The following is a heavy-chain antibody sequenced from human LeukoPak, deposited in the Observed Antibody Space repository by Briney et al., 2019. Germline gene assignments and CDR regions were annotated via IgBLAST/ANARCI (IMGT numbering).Heavy chain of an antibody. Sequence: PSETLSLTCAVYGGSFSGYYWSWIRQPPGKGLEWIGEINHSGSPNYNPSLKSRVTISVDKSKNQFSLKLSSVTAADTAVYYCARTYDSSGYYYAFDYWGQGTLVTVSS. V-gene: IGHV4-34*01. CDR3: ARTYDSSGYYYAFDY. J-gene: IGHJ4*02. CDR2: INHSGSP. D-gene: IGHD3-22*01. CDR1: GGSFSGYY.